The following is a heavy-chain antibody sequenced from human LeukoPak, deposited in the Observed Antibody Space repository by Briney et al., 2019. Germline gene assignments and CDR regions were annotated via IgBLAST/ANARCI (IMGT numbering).Heavy chain of an antibody. Sequence: GGSLRLSCAASGFTFSSYWMHWVRQAPGEGLVWVSRINTDGSSTTYADSVKGRFTISRDNAKNTLYLQMDSLRAEDTAVYYCARVATYYDSSGYNSGYFDYWGQGTLVTVSS. CDR2: INTDGSST. J-gene: IGHJ4*02. CDR3: ARVATYYDSSGYNSGYFDY. V-gene: IGHV3-74*01. D-gene: IGHD3-22*01. CDR1: GFTFSSYW.